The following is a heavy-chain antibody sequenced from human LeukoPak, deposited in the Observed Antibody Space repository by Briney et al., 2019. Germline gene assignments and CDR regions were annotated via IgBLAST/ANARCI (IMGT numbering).Heavy chain of an antibody. CDR1: GFTFSSHW. CDR3: ARRDCGSTSCNWFDP. D-gene: IGHD2-2*01. Sequence: GGSLRLSCAASGFTFSSHWMHWVRRAPGKGLVWVSGISRDGSSTNYADSVKGRFTISRDNAKNTLYLQMYSLSAEDTAVYYCARRDCGSTSCNWFDPWGQGTLVTVSS. CDR2: ISRDGSST. J-gene: IGHJ5*02. V-gene: IGHV3-74*01.